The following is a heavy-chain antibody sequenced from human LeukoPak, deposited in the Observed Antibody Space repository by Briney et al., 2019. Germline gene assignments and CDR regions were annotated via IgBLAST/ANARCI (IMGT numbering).Heavy chain of an antibody. CDR1: GFTFSSYS. CDR3: ASLYGSGKRWVDP. Sequence: GGSLRLSCAASGFTFSSYSMDWVRQAPGKGLEWVGRTRNKANSYTTEYAASVKGRFTISRDDSKNSLYLQMNSLKTEDTAVYYCASLYGSGKRWVDPWGQGTLVTVSS. J-gene: IGHJ5*02. V-gene: IGHV3-72*01. D-gene: IGHD3-10*01. CDR2: TRNKANSYTT.